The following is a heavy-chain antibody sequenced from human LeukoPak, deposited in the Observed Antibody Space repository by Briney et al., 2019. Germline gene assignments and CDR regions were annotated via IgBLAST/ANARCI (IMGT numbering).Heavy chain of an antibody. CDR3: ARPTYYDTTDAFDI. CDR1: GYSISSGYY. J-gene: IGHJ3*02. CDR2: IYHSGST. D-gene: IGHD3-9*01. Sequence: SETLSLTCAVSGYSISSGYYWGWIRQPPGKGLEWIGSIYHSGSTYYNPSLKSRVTISVDTSKNQFSLKLSSVTAADTAVYYCARPTYYDTTDAFDIWGQGTTVTVSS. V-gene: IGHV4-38-2*01.